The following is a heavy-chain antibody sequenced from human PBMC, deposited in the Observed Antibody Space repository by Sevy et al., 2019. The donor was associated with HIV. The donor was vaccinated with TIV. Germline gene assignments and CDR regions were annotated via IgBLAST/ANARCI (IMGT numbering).Heavy chain of an antibody. V-gene: IGHV3-21*01. CDR3: AKALINWDGLDV. J-gene: IGHJ6*02. Sequence: GGSLRLSCAASGFTFSSYRINWVRQAPGKGLEWVSSISGLSNYIFYSDSVKGRFTISRDKAKNSVYLQMNSLRAEDTAVYFCAKALINWDGLDVWGQGTTVTVSS. D-gene: IGHD7-27*01. CDR2: ISGLSNYI. CDR1: GFTFSSYR.